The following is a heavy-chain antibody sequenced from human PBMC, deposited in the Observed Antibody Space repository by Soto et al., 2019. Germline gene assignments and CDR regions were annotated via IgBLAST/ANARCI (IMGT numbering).Heavy chain of an antibody. J-gene: IGHJ6*02. D-gene: IGHD5-12*01. CDR3: ARARAEMATIRAPMDV. CDR2: IIPIFGTA. CDR1: GGTFSSYA. V-gene: IGHV1-69*13. Sequence: ASVKVSCKASGGTFSSYAISWVRRAPGQGLEWMGGIIPIFGTANYAQKFQGRVTITADESTSTAYMELSSLRSEDTAVYYCARARAEMATIRAPMDVWGQGTTVTVSS.